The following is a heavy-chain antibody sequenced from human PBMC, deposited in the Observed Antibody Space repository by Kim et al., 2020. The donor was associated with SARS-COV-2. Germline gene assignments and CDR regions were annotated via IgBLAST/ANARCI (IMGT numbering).Heavy chain of an antibody. Sequence: ASVKVSCKASGYTFTNYAMNWVRQAPGQGLEWMGWINTNTENPTYAQGFTGRFVFSLDTSVSTAYLQISGLKAEDTAVYYCARDSVDYDRSAYAEILFDYWGQGTLVTVSS. J-gene: IGHJ4*02. D-gene: IGHD3-22*01. CDR2: INTNTENP. CDR1: GYTFTNYA. CDR3: ARDSVDYDRSAYAEILFDY. V-gene: IGHV7-4-1*02.